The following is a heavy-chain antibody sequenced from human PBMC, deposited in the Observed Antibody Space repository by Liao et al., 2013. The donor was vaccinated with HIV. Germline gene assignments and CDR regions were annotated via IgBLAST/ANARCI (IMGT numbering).Heavy chain of an antibody. D-gene: IGHD2-8*02. J-gene: IGHJ5*02. CDR2: IYSSGST. Sequence: QVQLQESGPGLVKPSQTLSLTCSVSGGPISSGSYYWSWIRQPAGKGLECIGRIYSSGSTNYNPSLMSRVTLFIDTSKNQFSLKLSSVTAADTAVYYCARDKSMGGSWWASNWFDPWGQGTLVTVSS. V-gene: IGHV4-61*02. CDR3: ARDKSMGGSWWASNWFDP. CDR1: GGPISSGSYY.